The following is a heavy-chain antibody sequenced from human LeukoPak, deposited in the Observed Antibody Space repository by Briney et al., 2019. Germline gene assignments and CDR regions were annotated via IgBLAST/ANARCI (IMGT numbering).Heavy chain of an antibody. D-gene: IGHD3-22*01. CDR1: GYTFTSYG. CDR2: ISAYNGNT. J-gene: IGHJ6*02. V-gene: IGHV1-18*01. CDR3: ARGYYDSSGYPYGMDV. Sequence: GASVKVSCKASGYTFTSYGIIWVRQAPGQGLEWMGWISAYNGNTNYAQKLQGRVTMTTDTSTSTAYMELRSLRSDDTAVYYCARGYYDSSGYPYGMDVWGQGTTVTVSS.